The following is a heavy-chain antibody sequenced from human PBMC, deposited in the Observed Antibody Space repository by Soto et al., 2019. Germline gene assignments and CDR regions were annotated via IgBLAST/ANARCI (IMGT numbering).Heavy chain of an antibody. D-gene: IGHD2-15*01. Sequence: GASVKVSCKASGGTFSSYAISWVRQAPGQGLEWMGGIIPIFGTANYAQKFKGGVTITADESTSTAYRELSSLRSEDTAVYYCATGGRTNGPPNPKGYYYYGMDVWGQGTTVTVSS. CDR3: ATGGRTNGPPNPKGYYYYGMDV. J-gene: IGHJ6*02. CDR1: GGTFSSYA. CDR2: IIPIFGTA. V-gene: IGHV1-69*13.